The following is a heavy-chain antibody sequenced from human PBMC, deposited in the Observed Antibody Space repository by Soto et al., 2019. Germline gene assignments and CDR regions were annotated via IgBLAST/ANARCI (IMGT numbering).Heavy chain of an antibody. CDR2: ISYDGSNK. CDR3: ARYRKDKYYFDY. Sequence: GGSLRLSCASSGFTFSSYGMHWVRQAPGKGLEWVAVISYDGSNKYYADSVKGRFTISRDNSKNTLYLQMNSLRAEDTAVYYCARYRKDKYYFDYWGQGTLVTVSS. V-gene: IGHV3-30*03. J-gene: IGHJ4*02. CDR1: GFTFSSYG.